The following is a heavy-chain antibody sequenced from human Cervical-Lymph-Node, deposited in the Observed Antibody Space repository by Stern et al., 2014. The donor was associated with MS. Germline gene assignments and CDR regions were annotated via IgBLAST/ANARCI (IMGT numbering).Heavy chain of an antibody. V-gene: IGHV1-2*06. CDR1: GYTFTAFF. CDR3: AREATRIVVGIDY. Sequence: VQLVQSGTKMQKPGASVKVSCKASGYTFTAFFIHWVRQVPGQGLEWMGRLNPNSDDTTYAQNFQDRVTLTRDTSIGTASLELSRWTSADTAVYYCAREATRIVVGIDYWGQGTQVIVSS. J-gene: IGHJ4*02. D-gene: IGHD3-22*01. CDR2: LNPNSDDT.